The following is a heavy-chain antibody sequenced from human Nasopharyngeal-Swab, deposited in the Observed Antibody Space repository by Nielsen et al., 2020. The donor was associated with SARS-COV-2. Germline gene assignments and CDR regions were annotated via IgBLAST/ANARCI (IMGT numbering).Heavy chain of an antibody. D-gene: IGHD3-22*01. V-gene: IGHV4-38-2*01. CDR1: GYSISSGYY. J-gene: IGHJ3*02. CDR3: ASARDSSGYYDAFDI. Sequence: SETLSLTCAVFGYSISSGYYWGWIRQPPGKGLEWIGSIYHSGSTYYNPSLKSRVTISVDTSKNQFSLKLSSVTAADTAVYYCASARDSSGYYDAFDIWGQGTMVTVSS. CDR2: IYHSGST.